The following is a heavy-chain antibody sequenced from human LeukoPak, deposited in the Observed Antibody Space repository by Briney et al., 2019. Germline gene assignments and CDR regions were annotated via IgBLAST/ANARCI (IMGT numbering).Heavy chain of an antibody. CDR2: IYTSGST. J-gene: IGHJ5*02. CDR3: ARDQGPDYYDSSGYRT. CDR1: GASISRDY. Sequence: SETLSLTCTVSGASISRDYWTWIRQPPGKGLEWIGRIYTSGSTNFNPSLKSRVTMSVDTSKNQFSLKLSSVTAADTAVYYCARDQGPDYYDSSGYRTWGQGTLVTVSS. D-gene: IGHD3-22*01. V-gene: IGHV4-4*07.